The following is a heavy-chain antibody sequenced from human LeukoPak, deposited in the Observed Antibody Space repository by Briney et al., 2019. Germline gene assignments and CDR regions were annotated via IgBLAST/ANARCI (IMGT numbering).Heavy chain of an antibody. CDR2: ISGSGGST. CDR3: AKSLARIAAAGLDY. J-gene: IGHJ4*02. D-gene: IGHD6-13*01. CDR1: GFTFSSYA. Sequence: GGSLRLSCAASGFTFSSYAMSWVRQAPGKGLEWVSAISGSGGSTYYADSVKSRFTISRDNSKNTLYLQMNSLRAEDTAVYYCAKSLARIAAAGLDYWGQGTLVTVSS. V-gene: IGHV3-23*01.